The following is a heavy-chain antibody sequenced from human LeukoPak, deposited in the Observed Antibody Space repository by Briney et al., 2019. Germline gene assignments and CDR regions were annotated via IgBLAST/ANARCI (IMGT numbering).Heavy chain of an antibody. CDR1: GYTFTGYY. D-gene: IGHD3-10*01. J-gene: IGHJ4*02. V-gene: IGHV1-2*02. CDR2: INPNSGGT. CDR3: AGATGENYYGSGSLDY. Sequence: ASVKVSCKASGYTFTGYYMHWVRQAPGQGLEWMGWINPNSGGTNYAQKFQGRVTMTRDTSISTAYMELSRLRSDDTAVYYCAGATGENYYGSGSLDYWGQGTLVTVSS.